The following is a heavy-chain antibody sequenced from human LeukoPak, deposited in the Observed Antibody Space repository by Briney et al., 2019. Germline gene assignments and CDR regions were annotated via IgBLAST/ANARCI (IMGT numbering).Heavy chain of an antibody. D-gene: IGHD3-22*01. CDR1: GGTFSSYA. CDR2: IIPIFCTA. Sequence: SVKVSCKASGGTFSSYAISWVRQAPGQGLEWMGGIIPIFCTANYAQKFQGRVTITAEKSTSTAYMQLSSLRSEDTAVYYCARNSPYYYDSSGYYGSTYGYYFDYWGQGTLVTVSS. CDR3: ARNSPYYYDSSGYYGSTYGYYFDY. V-gene: IGHV1-69*06. J-gene: IGHJ4*02.